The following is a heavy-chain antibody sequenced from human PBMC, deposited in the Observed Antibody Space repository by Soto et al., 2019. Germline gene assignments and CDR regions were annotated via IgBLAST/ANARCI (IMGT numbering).Heavy chain of an antibody. D-gene: IGHD3-22*01. J-gene: IGHJ4*01. CDR1: GYTFNIYG. V-gene: IGHV1-18*01. CDR2: ISAFNGKT. Sequence: QIQLVQSGAEVKKPGASVKVSCKASGYTFNIYGINWVRQAPGQGLEWMGWISAFNGKTNYAQNVQGRVTMTTDTSTSTAYVELRSLRSDDTAVYCCARDRVPKSSGFFPFDYWGHGTLVTVSS. CDR3: ARDRVPKSSGFFPFDY.